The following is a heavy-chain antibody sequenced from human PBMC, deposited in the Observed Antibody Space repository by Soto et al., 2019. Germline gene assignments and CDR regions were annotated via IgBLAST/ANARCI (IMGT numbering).Heavy chain of an antibody. Sequence: QVQLVESGGGVVQPGRSLRLSCAASGFTFSSYGMHWVRQAPGKGLEWVAVIWYDGSNKYYADSVKGRFTISRDNSKNTLYLQMNILRAEDTAVYYCARDECSGGSCYLPEDYWGQGTLVTVSS. J-gene: IGHJ4*02. CDR2: IWYDGSNK. CDR3: ARDECSGGSCYLPEDY. D-gene: IGHD2-15*01. CDR1: GFTFSSYG. V-gene: IGHV3-33*01.